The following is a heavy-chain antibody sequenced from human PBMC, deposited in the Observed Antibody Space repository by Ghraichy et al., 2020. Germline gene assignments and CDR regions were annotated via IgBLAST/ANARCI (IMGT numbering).Heavy chain of an antibody. CDR2: ISYDGSNK. D-gene: IGHD3-22*01. CDR1: GFTFSSYA. Sequence: LSLTCAASGFTFSSYAMHWVRQAPGKGLEWVAVISYDGSNKYYADSVKGRFTISRDNSKNTLYLQMNSLRAEDTAVYYCARVGITMIVVVTTGYFDYWGQGTLVTVSS. CDR3: ARVGITMIVVVTTGYFDY. V-gene: IGHV3-30-3*01. J-gene: IGHJ4*02.